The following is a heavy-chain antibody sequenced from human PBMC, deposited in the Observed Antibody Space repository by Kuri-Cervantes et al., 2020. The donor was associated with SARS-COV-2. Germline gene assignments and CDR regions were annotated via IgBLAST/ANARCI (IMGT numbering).Heavy chain of an antibody. J-gene: IGHJ4*02. CDR1: GFTFSSYS. Sequence: GESLKISCAASGFTFSSYSMNWVRQAPGKGLEWVSAISGSGGSTYYADSVKGRFTISRDNSKSTLYLQMNSLRAEDTAVYYCAKLGIVRIVVVISEYYFDYWGQGTLVTVSS. CDR3: AKLGIVRIVVVISEYYFDY. V-gene: IGHV3-23*01. CDR2: ISGSGGST. D-gene: IGHD3-22*01.